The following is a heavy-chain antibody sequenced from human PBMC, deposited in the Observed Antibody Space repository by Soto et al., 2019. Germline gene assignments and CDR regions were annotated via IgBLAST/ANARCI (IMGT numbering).Heavy chain of an antibody. CDR1: GGSVSSGSYY. Sequence: QVQLQESGPGLVKPSETLSLTCTVSGGSVSSGSYYWSWIRQPPGKGLEWIGYIYYSGSTNYNPSLKSRVTISVDTSKHQFSLKLSCVTAADTAVYYCARAWIQLWLDWFDPWGQGTLVTVSS. V-gene: IGHV4-61*01. CDR2: IYYSGST. D-gene: IGHD5-18*01. CDR3: ARAWIQLWLDWFDP. J-gene: IGHJ5*02.